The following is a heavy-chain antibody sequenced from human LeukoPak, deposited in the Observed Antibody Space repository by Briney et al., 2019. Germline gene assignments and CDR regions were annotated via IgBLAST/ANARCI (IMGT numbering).Heavy chain of an antibody. J-gene: IGHJ3*02. V-gene: IGHV4-59*01. Sequence: SETLSLTCTVSGGSISSYYWSWIRQPPGKGLEWIGYIYYSGSTNYNPSLKSRVTISVDTSKNQFSLKLSSVTAADTAVYYCAREGVLLWFGELFRTAFDIWGQGTMVTVSS. CDR1: GGSISSYY. CDR2: IYYSGST. CDR3: AREGVLLWFGELFRTAFDI. D-gene: IGHD3-10*01.